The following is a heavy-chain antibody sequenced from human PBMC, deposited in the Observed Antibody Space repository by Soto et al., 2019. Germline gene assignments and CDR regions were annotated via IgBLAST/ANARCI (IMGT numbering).Heavy chain of an antibody. D-gene: IGHD5-18*01. CDR1: GGSVTSDEDY. CDR3: ARVKRGYSYGSIIDF. Sequence: SETLSLTCTVSGGSVTSDEDYWTWIRQSPGKGLEWIGYISNSGSTNYNPSLKSRVAISVDTSRNQFALKLRSVTAADTATYYCARVKRGYSYGSIIDFWGRGALVTVSS. J-gene: IGHJ4*01. V-gene: IGHV4-61*08. CDR2: ISNSGST.